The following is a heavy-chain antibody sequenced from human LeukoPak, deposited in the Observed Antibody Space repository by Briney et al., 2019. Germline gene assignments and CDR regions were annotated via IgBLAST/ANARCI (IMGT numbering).Heavy chain of an antibody. CDR2: IIPILGIA. J-gene: IGHJ4*02. V-gene: IGHV1-69*04. CDR3: ATLTTVTMSDY. Sequence: SVKVSCKASGGTFSSYAISWVRQAPGQGLEWMGRIIPILGIANYAQKFQGRVTITADKSTSTAYMELSSLRSEDTAVYYCATLTTVTMSDYWGQGTLVTVSS. D-gene: IGHD4-17*01. CDR1: GGTFSSYA.